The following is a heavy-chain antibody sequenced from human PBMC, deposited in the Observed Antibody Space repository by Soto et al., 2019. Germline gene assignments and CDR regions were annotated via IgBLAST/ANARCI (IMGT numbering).Heavy chain of an antibody. J-gene: IGHJ3*02. D-gene: IGHD2-2*01. V-gene: IGHV3-23*01. Sequence: EVQLLESGGGLVQPGGSLRLSCAASGFTFSSYAMNWVRQAPGKGLEWVSVIRGSGSSTYYADSVKGRFTISRDNSKNTLYLQMNSLRAEDTAVYYCAKAHLGSCYLCSFDIWGQGTMVTVSS. CDR2: IRGSGSST. CDR3: AKAHLGSCYLCSFDI. CDR1: GFTFSSYA.